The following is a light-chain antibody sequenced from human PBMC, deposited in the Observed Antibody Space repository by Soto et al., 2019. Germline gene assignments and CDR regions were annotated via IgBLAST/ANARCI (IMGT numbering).Light chain of an antibody. Sequence: IMFTQSAATLSLSPGERATLSCRASPSVTNYLAWYQQKPGQAPRLVIYGAFNRATGIPARFSGSGSGTDFTLTISSLEPEDFAVYYCQQRNIWPPVTFGQGTRLEIK. V-gene: IGKV3-11*01. CDR1: PSVTNY. CDR3: QQRNIWPPVT. J-gene: IGKJ5*01. CDR2: GAF.